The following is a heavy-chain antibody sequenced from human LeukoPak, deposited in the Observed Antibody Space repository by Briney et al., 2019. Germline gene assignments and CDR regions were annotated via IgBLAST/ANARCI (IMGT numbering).Heavy chain of an antibody. V-gene: IGHV1-2*02. CDR3: AISDGSGTTHY. J-gene: IGHJ4*02. Sequence: GSVQVSCKASGFTFTVYYIHWVRQAPGQGLEWMGWIRPNTGGTNFAQRFQGRVTMTWDTSITTAYMELSRLRSDDTAVYYCAISDGSGTTHYWGQGTLVTVS. CDR1: GFTFTVYY. D-gene: IGHD3-22*01. CDR2: IRPNTGGT.